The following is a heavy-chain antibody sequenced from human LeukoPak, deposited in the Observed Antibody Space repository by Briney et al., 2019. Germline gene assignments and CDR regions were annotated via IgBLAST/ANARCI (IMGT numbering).Heavy chain of an antibody. J-gene: IGHJ6*04. CDR1: GGSVSGDY. CDR2: INHSGST. Sequence: SETLSLTCAVYGGSVSGDYWSWVRQPPGKGLEWLGEINHSGSTNYNPSRKSRVTISVDTSKNQFSLKLSSVTAADTAVYYCARVTPAANYYYYYGMDVWGKGTTVTVSS. V-gene: IGHV4-34*01. D-gene: IGHD2-2*01. CDR3: ARVTPAANYYYYYGMDV.